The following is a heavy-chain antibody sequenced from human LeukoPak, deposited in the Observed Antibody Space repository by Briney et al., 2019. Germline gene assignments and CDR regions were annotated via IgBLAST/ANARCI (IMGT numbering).Heavy chain of an antibody. Sequence: PGGSLRLSCAASGFTCSSDAMSWVRQAPGKGLEWVSAISGSGGSTYYADSVKGRFTISRDNSKNTLYLQMNSLRAEDTAVYYCAKDASGARYYYYYGMDVWGQGTTVTVSS. J-gene: IGHJ6*02. D-gene: IGHD1-1*01. CDR1: GFTCSSDA. V-gene: IGHV3-23*01. CDR3: AKDASGARYYYYYGMDV. CDR2: ISGSGGST.